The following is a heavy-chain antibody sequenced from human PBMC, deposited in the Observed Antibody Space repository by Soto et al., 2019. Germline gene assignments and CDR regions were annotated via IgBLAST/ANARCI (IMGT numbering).Heavy chain of an antibody. Sequence: GPTLVNPTETLTLTCTVSGISLSNDRTGVSWIRQPPGKALEWLAHIFSNDEKSHSTSLKSRLTISKDTSKSQVVLTMTNVDPVDTATYYCARILRNNHHPPDYWGQGTLVTVSS. CDR3: ARILRNNHHPPDY. CDR1: GISLSNDRTG. V-gene: IGHV2-26*01. J-gene: IGHJ4*02. CDR2: IFSNDEK.